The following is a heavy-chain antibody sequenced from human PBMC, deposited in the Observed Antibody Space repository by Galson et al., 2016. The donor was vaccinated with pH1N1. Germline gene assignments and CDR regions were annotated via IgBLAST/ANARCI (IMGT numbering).Heavy chain of an antibody. Sequence: SVKVSCKAPGYTFTSYGISWVRQAPGQGLEWMGWINPYTGDTNYAQKFQGRVTMTTATSTSTAYMELRSLGSDDTAVYYCACMVRGDYFDYWGQGTLVTVSS. CDR3: ACMVRGDYFDY. V-gene: IGHV1-18*01. D-gene: IGHD3-10*01. CDR1: GYTFTSYG. CDR2: INPYTGDT. J-gene: IGHJ4*02.